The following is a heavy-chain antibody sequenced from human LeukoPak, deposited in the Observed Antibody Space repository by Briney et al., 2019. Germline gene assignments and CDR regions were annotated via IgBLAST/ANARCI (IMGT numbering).Heavy chain of an antibody. CDR2: VMSGRGST. Sequence: GGSLRLSCAASGSSVSDYSISWIRQSPGKGPEWISYVMSGRGSTNYADSVKGRFTISRDNAKNSVALQLDGLRADDTAVYFCTRESRGSYYAFESWGQGTLVTVSS. CDR1: GSSVSDYS. J-gene: IGHJ4*02. V-gene: IGHV3-11*05. D-gene: IGHD3-16*01. CDR3: TRESRGSYYAFES.